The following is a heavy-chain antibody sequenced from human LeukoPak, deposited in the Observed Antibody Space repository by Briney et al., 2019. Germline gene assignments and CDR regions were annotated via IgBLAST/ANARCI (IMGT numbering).Heavy chain of an antibody. CDR1: GGSFSGYY. CDR2: INHSGST. J-gene: IGHJ6*02. CDR3: ARGDIDILTGYYYYYYGMDV. V-gene: IGHV4-34*01. Sequence: SETLSLTCAVYGGSFSGYYWSWILQPPGKGLEWIGEINHSGSTNYNPSLKSRVTISVDTSKNQFSLKLSSVTAADTAVYYCARGDIDILTGYYYYYYGMDVWGQGTTVTVSS. D-gene: IGHD3-9*01.